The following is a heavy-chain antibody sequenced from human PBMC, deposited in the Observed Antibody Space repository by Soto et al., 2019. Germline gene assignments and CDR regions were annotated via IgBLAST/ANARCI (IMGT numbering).Heavy chain of an antibody. J-gene: IGHJ6*02. CDR1: GGTFSSYA. Sequence: SVKVSCKASGGTFSSYAISWVRQAPGQGLEWMGGIIPIFGTANYAQKFQGRVTITADKSTSTAYMELSSLRSEDTAVYYCARAPAREGWLQFPYYYYGMDVWGQGTTVTVSS. CDR3: ARAPAREGWLQFPYYYYGMDV. V-gene: IGHV1-69*06. D-gene: IGHD5-12*01. CDR2: IIPIFGTA.